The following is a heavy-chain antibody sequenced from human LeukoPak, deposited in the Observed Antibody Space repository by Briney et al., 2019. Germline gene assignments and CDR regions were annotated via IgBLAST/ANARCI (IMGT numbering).Heavy chain of an antibody. Sequence: PGGSLRLSCAASGFTFSSYWMSWVRQAPGKGLEWVGRIKGKTDGGTTDYAAPVKGRFTISRDDSKNTLYLQMNSLKTGDTAVYYCTTVAATQSGYWGQGTLVTVSS. J-gene: IGHJ4*02. CDR1: GFTFSSYW. D-gene: IGHD2-15*01. CDR2: IKGKTDGGTT. CDR3: TTVAATQSGY. V-gene: IGHV3-15*01.